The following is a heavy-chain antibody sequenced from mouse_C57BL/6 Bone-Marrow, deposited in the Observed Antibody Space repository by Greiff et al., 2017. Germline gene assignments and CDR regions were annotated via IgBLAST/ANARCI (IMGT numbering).Heavy chain of an antibody. Sequence: EVMLVESGGDLVKPGGSLKLSCAASGFTFSSYGMSWVRQTPDKRLEWVATISSGGSYTYYPDSVQGRFTISRDNAKNTLYLQMSSLKSEDTAMYDCARRAYYDYDEAMDYWGQGTSVTVSS. CDR3: ARRAYYDYDEAMDY. CDR1: GFTFSSYG. V-gene: IGHV5-6*02. J-gene: IGHJ4*01. CDR2: ISSGGSYT. D-gene: IGHD2-4*01.